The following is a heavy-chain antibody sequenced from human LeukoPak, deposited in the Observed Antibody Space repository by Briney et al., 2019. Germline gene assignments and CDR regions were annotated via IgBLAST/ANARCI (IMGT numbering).Heavy chain of an antibody. CDR3: ARELNGAFDP. CDR1: GFTSSSYG. J-gene: IGHJ5*02. D-gene: IGHD1-1*01. V-gene: IGHV3-30*02. Sequence: PGGSLRLSCAASGFTSSSYGMHWVRQAPGKGLEWVAFIRYDGSNKYYADSVKGRFTISGDNSKNTLYLQMNSLRAEDTAVYYCARELNGAFDPWGQGTLVTVSS. CDR2: IRYDGSNK.